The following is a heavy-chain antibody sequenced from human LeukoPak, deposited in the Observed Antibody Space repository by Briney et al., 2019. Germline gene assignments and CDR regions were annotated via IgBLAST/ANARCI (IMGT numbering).Heavy chain of an antibody. V-gene: IGHV1-46*01. CDR2: INPSGGST. CDR1: GDTFTSYY. D-gene: IGHD3-10*01. J-gene: IGHJ2*01. CDR3: ARDRYYYGSGPYWDFDL. Sequence: ASVKVSCKASGDTFTSYYMHWVRQAPGQGLEWMGIINPSGGSTSYAQKFQGRVTTTRDTSTSTVYMELSSLRSEDTAVYYCARDRYYYGSGPYWDFDLWGRGTLVTVSS.